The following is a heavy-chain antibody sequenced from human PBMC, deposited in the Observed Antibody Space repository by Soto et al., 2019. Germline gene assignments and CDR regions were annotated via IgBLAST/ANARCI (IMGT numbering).Heavy chain of an antibody. D-gene: IGHD2-2*01. CDR2: IYHSGST. CDR3: ARDPHGSDIVVGDV. Sequence: SETLSLTCAVSGGSISSSNWWSWVRQPPGKGLEWIGEIYHSGSTNYNPSLKSRVTISVDKSKNQFSLKLSSVTAADTAVYYCARDPHGSDIVVGDVWGQGTTVTVSS. V-gene: IGHV4-4*02. CDR1: GGSISSSNW. J-gene: IGHJ6*02.